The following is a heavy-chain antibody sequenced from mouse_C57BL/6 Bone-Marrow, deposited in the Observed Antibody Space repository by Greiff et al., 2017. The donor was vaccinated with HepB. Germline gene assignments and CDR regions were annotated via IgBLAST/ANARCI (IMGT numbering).Heavy chain of an antibody. CDR2: IYPGDGDT. CDR3: ARGGVKVAY. Sequence: QVQLKESGPELVKPGASVKISCKASGYAFSSSWMNWVKQRPGKGLEWIGRIYPGDGDTNYNGKFKGKATLTADKSSSTAYMQLSSLTSEDSAVYFCARGGVKVAYWGQGTLVTVSA. V-gene: IGHV1-82*01. D-gene: IGHD1-3*01. CDR1: GYAFSSSW. J-gene: IGHJ3*01.